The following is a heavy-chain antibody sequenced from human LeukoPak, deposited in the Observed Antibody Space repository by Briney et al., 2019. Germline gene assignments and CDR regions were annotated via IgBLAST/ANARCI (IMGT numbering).Heavy chain of an antibody. Sequence: ASVKVSCKAFGYTFTGYYMHWVRQAPGQGLEWMGIINPSGGSTSYAQKFQGRVTMTRDMSTSTVYMELSSLRSEDTAVYYCARASSGSSLPDLYYYYYYMDVWGKGTTVTVSS. J-gene: IGHJ6*03. CDR2: INPSGGST. CDR3: ARASSGSSLPDLYYYYYYMDV. CDR1: GYTFTGYY. D-gene: IGHD3-10*01. V-gene: IGHV1-46*01.